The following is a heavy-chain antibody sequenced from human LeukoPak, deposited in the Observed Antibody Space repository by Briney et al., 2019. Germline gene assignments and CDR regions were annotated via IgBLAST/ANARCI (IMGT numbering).Heavy chain of an antibody. CDR3: ARERGGDGFDY. J-gene: IGHJ4*02. Sequence: KTSETLSLTCTVSGGSISSGGYYWSWIRQHPGKGLEWIGYIYYSGSTYYNPSLKSRVTISVDTSKNQFSLKLSSVTAADTAVYYCARERGGDGFDYWGQGTLVTVSS. D-gene: IGHD2-21*02. CDR2: IYYSGST. CDR1: GGSISSGGYY. V-gene: IGHV4-31*03.